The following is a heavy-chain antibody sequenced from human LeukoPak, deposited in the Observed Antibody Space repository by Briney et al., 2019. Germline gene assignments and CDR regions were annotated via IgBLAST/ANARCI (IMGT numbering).Heavy chain of an antibody. CDR1: GFTFSSYS. CDR2: TSSSSSYI. D-gene: IGHD2-2*01. V-gene: IGHV3-21*01. CDR3: ARDGDLDCSSTSCYQRGFDP. J-gene: IGHJ5*02. Sequence: GGSLRLSCAASGFTFSSYSMNWVRQAPGKGLEWVSSTSSSSSYIYYADSVKGRFTISRDNAKNSLYLQMNSLRAEDTAVYYCARDGDLDCSSTSCYQRGFDPWGQGTLVTVSS.